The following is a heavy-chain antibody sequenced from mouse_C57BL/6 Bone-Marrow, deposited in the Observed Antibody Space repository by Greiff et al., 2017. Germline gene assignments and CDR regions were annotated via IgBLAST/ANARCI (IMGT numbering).Heavy chain of an antibody. V-gene: IGHV1-82*01. Sequence: QVQLQESGPELVKPGASVKISCKASGYAFSSSWMNWVKQRPGKGLEWIGRIYPGDGDPNYNGKFKGKATMTADKSSSPAYMQLSSLTSEDSAVYFCALLWYDYWGKGTTRTVSS. J-gene: IGHJ2*01. CDR3: ALLWYDY. CDR1: GYAFSSSW. CDR2: IYPGDGDP. D-gene: IGHD2-10*01.